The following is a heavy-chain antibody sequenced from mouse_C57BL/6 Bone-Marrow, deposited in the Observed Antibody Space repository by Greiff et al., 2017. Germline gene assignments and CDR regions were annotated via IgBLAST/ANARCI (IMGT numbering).Heavy chain of an antibody. CDR1: GYTFTSYW. CDR2: IHPNSGST. V-gene: IGHV1-64*01. D-gene: IGHD1-1*01. Sequence: VQLQQSGAELVKPGASVKLSCKASGYTFTSYWMHWVKQRPGQGLEWIGMIHPNSGSTNYNEKFKSKATLTGDKASSTAYMQHSSLTSEDSEVYYSTRGDYYGSHLWYYDDWGTGTTVTVSA. J-gene: IGHJ1*03. CDR3: TRGDYYGSHLWYYDD.